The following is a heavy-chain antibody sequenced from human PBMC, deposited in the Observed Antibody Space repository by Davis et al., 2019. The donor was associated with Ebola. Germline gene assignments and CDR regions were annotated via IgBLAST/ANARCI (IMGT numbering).Heavy chain of an antibody. V-gene: IGHV1-46*01. CDR1: GYTFTSYY. CDR3: ARVRGYCSGGSCYRWFDP. J-gene: IGHJ5*02. CDR2: INPSGGST. Sequence: ASVKVSCKASGYTFTSYYMHWVRQAPGQGLEWMGIINPSGGSTSYAQKFQGRVTMTTDTSTSTAYMELRSLRSDDTAVYYCARVRGYCSGGSCYRWFDPWGQGTLVTVSS. D-gene: IGHD2-15*01.